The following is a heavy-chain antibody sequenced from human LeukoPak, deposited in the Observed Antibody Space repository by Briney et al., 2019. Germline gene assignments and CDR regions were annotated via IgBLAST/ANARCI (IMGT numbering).Heavy chain of an antibody. CDR1: LGSISSGGYY. Sequence: SEALSLTCTVSLGSISSGGYYWSWTRPHPGKGLECIGYIYYSGSTYYNPSLKSRVTISVDTSKNQFSLKLSSVTAADTAVYYCARARGAAAGYGMDVWGQGTTVTVSS. CDR2: IYYSGST. V-gene: IGHV4-31*03. J-gene: IGHJ6*02. D-gene: IGHD6-13*01. CDR3: ARARGAAAGYGMDV.